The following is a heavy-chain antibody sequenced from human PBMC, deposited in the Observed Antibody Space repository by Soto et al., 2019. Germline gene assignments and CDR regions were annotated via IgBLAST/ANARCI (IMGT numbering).Heavy chain of an antibody. CDR1: GGSISSYY. V-gene: IGHV4-59*01. D-gene: IGHD3-22*01. CDR3: ARARCDSSGYYFPFDP. Sequence: NPSETLSLTCTVSGGSISSYYWSWIRQPPGKGLEWIGSIYYSGSTNYNPSLKSRVTISVDTSKNQFSLELSSVTAADTAVYYCARARCDSSGYYFPFDPWGQGTLVTVSS. CDR2: IYYSGST. J-gene: IGHJ5*02.